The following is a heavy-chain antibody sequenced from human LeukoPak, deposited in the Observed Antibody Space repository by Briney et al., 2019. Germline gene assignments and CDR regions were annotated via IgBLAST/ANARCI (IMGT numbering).Heavy chain of an antibody. CDR3: AKDHPYYYDSSGFEAFDI. CDR2: ISGSGGST. J-gene: IGHJ3*02. CDR1: GFTFSSYG. V-gene: IGHV3-23*01. D-gene: IGHD3-22*01. Sequence: GGSLRLSCAASGFTFSSYGMHWVRQAPGKGLEWVSAISGSGGSTYYADSVKGRFTISRDNSKNTLYLQMNSLRAEDTAVYYCAKDHPYYYDSSGFEAFDIWGQGTMVTVSS.